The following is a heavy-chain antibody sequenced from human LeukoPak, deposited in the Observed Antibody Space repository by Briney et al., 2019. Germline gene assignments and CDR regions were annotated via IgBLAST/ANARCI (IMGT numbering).Heavy chain of an antibody. CDR1: GYTFTSYY. CDR3: ATNYYDSRGNFDY. D-gene: IGHD3-22*01. CDR2: INPSGGSP. J-gene: IGHJ4*02. V-gene: IGHV1-46*01. Sequence: ASVKVSCKASGYTFTSYYMHWVRQAPGQGLEWMGIINPSGGSPTYAQKFQGRVTMTRDTSTSTVYMELSSLRSDDTAVYYCATNYYDSRGNFDYWGQGTLVTVSS.